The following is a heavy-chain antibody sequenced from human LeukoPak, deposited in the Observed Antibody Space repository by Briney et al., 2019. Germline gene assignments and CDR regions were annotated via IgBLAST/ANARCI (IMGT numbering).Heavy chain of an antibody. Sequence: SETLSLTCAVYGGSFSGYYWSWIRQPPGKGLGWIGEINHSGSTNYNPSLKSRVTISVDTSKNQFSLKLSSVTAADTAVYYCARRRRSGGSSPYYGMDVWGQGTTVTVSS. CDR3: ARRRRSGGSSPYYGMDV. D-gene: IGHD2-15*01. V-gene: IGHV4-34*01. CDR1: GGSFSGYY. J-gene: IGHJ6*02. CDR2: INHSGST.